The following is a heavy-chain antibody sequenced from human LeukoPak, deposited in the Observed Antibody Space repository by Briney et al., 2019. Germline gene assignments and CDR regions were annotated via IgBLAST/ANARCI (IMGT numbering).Heavy chain of an antibody. CDR1: GYSFSSYW. Sequence: GESLKISCKGSGYSFSSYWNGWVRQMPGKGLVWMGIIYTGDSDTRYSPSFQGQVTLSADKSISTAYLQWSSLKASDTAMYYCARGFPGIAVAGTFDYWGQGTLVTVSS. CDR2: IYTGDSDT. J-gene: IGHJ4*02. D-gene: IGHD6-19*01. V-gene: IGHV5-51*01. CDR3: ARGFPGIAVAGTFDY.